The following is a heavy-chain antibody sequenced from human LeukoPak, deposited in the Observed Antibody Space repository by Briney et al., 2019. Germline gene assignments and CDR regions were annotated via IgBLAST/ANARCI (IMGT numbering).Heavy chain of an antibody. CDR1: GGTFSSYA. D-gene: IGHD6-19*01. Sequence: SVKVSCKASGGTFSSYAISWVRQAPGQGLDWMGRIIPILGIANYAQKFQGRVTITADKSTSTAYMELSSLRSEDTAVYYCARALSHSSGWTRFDYWGQGTLVTVSS. V-gene: IGHV1-69*04. J-gene: IGHJ4*02. CDR3: ARALSHSSGWTRFDY. CDR2: IIPILGIA.